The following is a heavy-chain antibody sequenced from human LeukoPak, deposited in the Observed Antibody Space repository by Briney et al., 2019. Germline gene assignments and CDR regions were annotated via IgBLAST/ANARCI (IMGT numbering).Heavy chain of an antibody. CDR3: ARGEPLWFDP. J-gene: IGHJ5*02. D-gene: IGHD1-14*01. V-gene: IGHV3-48*03. CDR1: GFTFSSYE. Sequence: GGSLRLPCAASGFTFSSYEMNWVRRAPGKGLEWVSYISSSGSTIYYADSVKGRFTISRDNAKNSLYLQMNSLRAEDTAVYYCARGEPLWFDPWGQGTLVTVSS. CDR2: ISSSGSTI.